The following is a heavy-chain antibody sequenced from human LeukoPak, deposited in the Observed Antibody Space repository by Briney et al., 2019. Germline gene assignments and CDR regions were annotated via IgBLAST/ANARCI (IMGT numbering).Heavy chain of an antibody. D-gene: IGHD3-22*01. CDR2: ISSSSSYI. J-gene: IGHJ3*02. CDR1: GFTFSSYA. CDR3: ARGIYYYDSSGYYGDDAFDI. Sequence: GGSLRLSCAASGFTFSSYAMSWVRQAPGKGLEWVSSISSSSSYINYADSVKGRFTISRDNAKNSLYLQRSSLRAEDTAVYYCARGIYYYDSSGYYGDDAFDIWGQGTMVTVSS. V-gene: IGHV3-21*01.